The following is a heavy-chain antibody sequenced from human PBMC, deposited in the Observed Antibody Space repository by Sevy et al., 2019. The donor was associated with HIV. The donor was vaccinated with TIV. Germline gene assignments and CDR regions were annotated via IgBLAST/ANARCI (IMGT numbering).Heavy chain of an antibody. CDR2: IKQDGNEK. V-gene: IGHV3-7*01. J-gene: IGHJ4*02. CDR3: ASNTYHYDSNTYYPVY. CDR1: GFNLSPYW. Sequence: GGSLRLSCVASGFNLSPYWMTWVRQAPGKGLEWVANIKQDGNEKYYVDSVKGRFTVSRDNAKNALYLQMYSLMVEDTVVYFCASNTYHYDSNTYYPVYWGQGTRVTVSS. D-gene: IGHD3-22*01.